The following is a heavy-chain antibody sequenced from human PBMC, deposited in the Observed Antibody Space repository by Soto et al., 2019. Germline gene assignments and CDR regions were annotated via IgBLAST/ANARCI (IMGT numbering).Heavy chain of an antibody. CDR1: GFTFSSYS. CDR3: TTVYNLAGYCSSTSCNPRLDI. J-gene: IGHJ3*02. CDR2: ISSSSNSI. Sequence: PGGSLRLSCAASGFTFSSYSMNWVRQAPGKGLEWVSYISSSSNSIYYADSVEGRFTISRDNAKNSLHLQMNSLKTEDTAVYYCTTVYNLAGYCSSTSCNPRLDIWGQGTMVTVSS. V-gene: IGHV3-48*01. D-gene: IGHD2-2*01.